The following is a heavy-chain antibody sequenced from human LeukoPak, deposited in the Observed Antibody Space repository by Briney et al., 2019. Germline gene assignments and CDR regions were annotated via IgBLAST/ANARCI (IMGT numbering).Heavy chain of an antibody. CDR1: VFIVSSNY. CDR2: IYSGSST. J-gene: IGHJ4*02. CDR3: AREGDSGWYAQ. V-gene: IGHV3-66*01. D-gene: IGHD6-19*01. Sequence: GGSLRLSCAASVFIVSSNYMSLVRQAPGKGLEWVSIIYSGSSTYYTDSVKGRFSISRDNSKNTLYLQTNSLRAEDTAVYYCAREGDSGWYAQWGQGTLVTVSS.